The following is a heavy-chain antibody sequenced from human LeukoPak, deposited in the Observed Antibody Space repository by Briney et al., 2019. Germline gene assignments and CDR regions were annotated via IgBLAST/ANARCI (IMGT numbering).Heavy chain of an antibody. D-gene: IGHD3-10*01. V-gene: IGHV1-69*06. J-gene: IGHJ5*02. CDR2: IIPMFGTA. CDR3: ARGGYYGSGTYLFDP. Sequence: SVKVSCKASGGTFSSYAITWVRQAPGQGLEWLGGIIPMFGTADYAQKFQGRVSITADMSTSTGYMELSSLRSEDTAVYYCARGGYYGSGTYLFDPWGQGTLVTVTS. CDR1: GGTFSSYA.